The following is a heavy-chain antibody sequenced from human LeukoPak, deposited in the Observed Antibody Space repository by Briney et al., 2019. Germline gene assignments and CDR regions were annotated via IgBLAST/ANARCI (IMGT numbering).Heavy chain of an antibody. Sequence: GASVKVSCKASGYTFTGYYMHWVRQAPGQGLEWMGWINPNSGGTNYAQKFQGRVTMTRDTSISTAYMELSRLRSDDTAVYYCARDLFPNTDYYDSSGHDYWGQGTLVTVSS. CDR1: GYTFTGYY. J-gene: IGHJ4*02. V-gene: IGHV1-2*02. CDR2: INPNSGGT. CDR3: ARDLFPNTDYYDSSGHDY. D-gene: IGHD3-22*01.